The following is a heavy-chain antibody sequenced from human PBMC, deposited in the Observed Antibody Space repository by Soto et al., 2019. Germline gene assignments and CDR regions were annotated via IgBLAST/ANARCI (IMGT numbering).Heavy chain of an antibody. CDR2: IYYSGST. V-gene: IGHV4-39*01. Sequence: SETLSLTCTVSGGSISSSSYYWGWIRQPPGKGLEWIGSIYYSGSTYYNPSLKSRVTISVDTSKNQFSLKLSSVTAADTAVYYCARKYNWIGGYYYYGMDVWGQGTTVTVSS. J-gene: IGHJ6*02. D-gene: IGHD1-20*01. CDR3: ARKYNWIGGYYYYGMDV. CDR1: GGSISSSSYY.